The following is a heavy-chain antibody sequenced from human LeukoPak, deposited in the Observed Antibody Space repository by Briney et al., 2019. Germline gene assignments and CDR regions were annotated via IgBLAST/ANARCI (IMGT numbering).Heavy chain of an antibody. J-gene: IGHJ5*02. CDR2: ITSNGGST. CDR3: VTVGMTSIWSYLRFDP. D-gene: IGHD1-26*01. CDR1: GFTFSTNS. V-gene: IGHV3-64D*08. Sequence: GGSLRLSCSASGFTFSTNSMHWVRQAPGKGLEFVSAITSNGGSTYYADSGKGRFTISRDNSKNTLYLQMSSLRAEDTAVYYCVTVGMTSIWSYLRFDPRGQGTLVSVSS.